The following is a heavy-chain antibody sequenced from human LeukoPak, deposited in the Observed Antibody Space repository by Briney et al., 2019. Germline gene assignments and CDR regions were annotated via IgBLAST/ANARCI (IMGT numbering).Heavy chain of an antibody. D-gene: IGHD4-17*01. V-gene: IGHV4-4*07. CDR2: IYTSGST. Sequence: PSETLSLTCTVSCDSISSYYWSWIRQPAGKGLEWIGRIYTSGSTNYNPSLKSRVTMSVDTSKNQFSLKLGSVTAADTAVYYCARDTTVTDGYFDLWGRGTLVTVSS. CDR1: CDSISSYY. J-gene: IGHJ2*01. CDR3: ARDTTVTDGYFDL.